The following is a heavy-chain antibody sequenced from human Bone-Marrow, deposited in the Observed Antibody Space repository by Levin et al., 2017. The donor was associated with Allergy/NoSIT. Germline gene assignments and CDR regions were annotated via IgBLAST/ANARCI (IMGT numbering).Heavy chain of an antibody. Sequence: GGSLRLSCAASGFTFSSYSMNWVRQAPGKGLEWVSYISSSSSTIYYADSVKGRFTISRDNAKNSLYLQMNSLRAEDTAVYYCARDPRRYYYDSSAYPAWGQGTLVTVSS. CDR1: GFTFSSYS. CDR2: ISSSSSTI. V-gene: IGHV3-48*04. J-gene: IGHJ5*02. D-gene: IGHD3-22*01. CDR3: ARDPRRYYYDSSAYPA.